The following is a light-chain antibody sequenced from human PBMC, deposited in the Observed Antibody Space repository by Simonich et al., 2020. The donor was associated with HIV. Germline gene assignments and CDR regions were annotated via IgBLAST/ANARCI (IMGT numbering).Light chain of an antibody. Sequence: EIVMTQSPATLSVSPGERATLSCRTSQSVAINLAWYKQKPGKAPRLLIYGASSRATGIPARFSGSGVGTQFTLTISSMQSEDFAVYYCQQYNNWPSPFTFGPGTKVDIK. J-gene: IGKJ3*01. V-gene: IGKV3-15*01. CDR3: QQYNNWPSPFT. CDR1: QSVAIN. CDR2: GAS.